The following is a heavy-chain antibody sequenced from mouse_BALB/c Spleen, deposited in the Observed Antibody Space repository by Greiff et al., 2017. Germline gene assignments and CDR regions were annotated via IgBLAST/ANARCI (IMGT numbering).Heavy chain of an antibody. CDR1: GYSFTSYW. D-gene: IGHD1-1*01. V-gene: IGHV1S127*01. CDR2: IDPSDSET. Sequence: QVQLQQSGPQLVRPGASVKISCKASGYSFTSYWMHWVKQRPGQGLEWIGMIDPSDSETRLNQKFKDKATLTVDKSSSTAYMQLSSPTSEDSAVYYCASLYGSSYNYFDYWGQGTTLTVSS. CDR3: ASLYGSSYNYFDY. J-gene: IGHJ2*01.